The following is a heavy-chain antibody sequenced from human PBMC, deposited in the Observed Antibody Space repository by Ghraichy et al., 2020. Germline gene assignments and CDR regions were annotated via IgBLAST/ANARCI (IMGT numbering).Heavy chain of an antibody. Sequence: SETLSLTCTVSGGSISSYYWRWIRQPPEKGLEWIGYIYYRGSTNYNPSLKSRVTISVDTSKNQFSLKLSSVTAADTAVYYCGRRFSYTWNYGVDYWGKGTLVTVSS. D-gene: IGHD1-7*01. J-gene: IGHJ4*02. CDR2: IYYRGST. V-gene: IGHV4-59*01. CDR1: GGSISSYY. CDR3: GRRFSYTWNYGVDY.